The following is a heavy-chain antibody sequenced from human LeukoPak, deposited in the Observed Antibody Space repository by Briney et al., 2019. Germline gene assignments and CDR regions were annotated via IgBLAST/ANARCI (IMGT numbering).Heavy chain of an antibody. V-gene: IGHV7-4-1*02. CDR2: INTNTGNP. CDR3: VRGHDSTGYFSY. CDR1: GYTFTNYT. D-gene: IGHD3-22*01. Sequence: ASVKLSCKTSGYTFTNYTINWVRQAPGQGLEWRGWINTNTGNPTYAQGFTGRFVFSLDTSVSKTYLQVSSLKAEDTAVYYCVRGHDSTGYFSYWGQGTLVTVSS. J-gene: IGHJ4*02.